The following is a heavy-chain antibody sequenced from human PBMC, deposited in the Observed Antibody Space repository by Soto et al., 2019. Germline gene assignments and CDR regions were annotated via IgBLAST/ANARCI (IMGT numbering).Heavy chain of an antibody. V-gene: IGHV1-18*04. CDR2: ISAYNGNT. Sequence: SVKVSCKASGYTFTSYGISWVRQAPGQGLEWMGWISAYNGNTNYAQKLQGRVTMTTDTSTSTAYMELRSLRSDDTAVYYCARGPYYDSSGYYHGEFDYWGQGTLVTVSS. CDR1: GYTFTSYG. CDR3: ARGPYYDSSGYYHGEFDY. D-gene: IGHD3-22*01. J-gene: IGHJ4*02.